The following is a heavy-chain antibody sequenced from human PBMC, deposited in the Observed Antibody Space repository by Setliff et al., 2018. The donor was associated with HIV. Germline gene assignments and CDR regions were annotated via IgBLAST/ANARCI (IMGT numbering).Heavy chain of an antibody. D-gene: IGHD3-10*01. CDR2: IYHSGST. CDR1: GYSISSGYY. CDR3: ARTYYYGSGSYPNRAFDI. J-gene: IGHJ3*02. V-gene: IGHV4-38-2*01. Sequence: ETLSLTCAVSGYSISSGYYWGWIRQPPGKGLEWIGSIYHSGSTYYNPSLKSRVTISVDTSKNQFSLKLSSVTAADTAVYYCARTYYYGSGSYPNRAFDIWGQGTMVTVSS.